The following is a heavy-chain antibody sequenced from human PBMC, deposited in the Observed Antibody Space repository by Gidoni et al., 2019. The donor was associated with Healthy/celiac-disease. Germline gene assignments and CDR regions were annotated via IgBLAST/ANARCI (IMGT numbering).Heavy chain of an antibody. CDR3: AKGEEDDYYYYYMDV. CDR1: GFTFSSYA. J-gene: IGHJ6*03. CDR2: ISGSGGST. D-gene: IGHD1-26*01. V-gene: IGHV3-23*01. Sequence: EVQLLQSGGGLVQPGGSLRLSRAASGFTFSSYAISWGRHAPGKGLECVSAISGSGGSTCYADSVKGRFTISRDNSKNTLYLQMNSLRAEDTAVYYCAKGEEDDYYYYYMDVWGKGTTVTVSS.